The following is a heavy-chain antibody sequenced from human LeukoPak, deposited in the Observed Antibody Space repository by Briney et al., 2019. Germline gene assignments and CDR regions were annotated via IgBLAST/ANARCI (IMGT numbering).Heavy chain of an antibody. D-gene: IGHD6-13*01. CDR3: ARDSNRGYSSSWYWFDP. V-gene: IGHV3-66*01. J-gene: IGHJ5*02. CDR2: IYSGGST. CDR1: GFTFSSYW. Sequence: GGSLRLSCAASGFTFSSYWMGWVRQAPGKGLEWVSVIYSGGSTYYADSVKGRFTISRDNSKNTLYLQMNSLRAEDTAVYYCARDSNRGYSSSWYWFDPWGQGTLVTVSS.